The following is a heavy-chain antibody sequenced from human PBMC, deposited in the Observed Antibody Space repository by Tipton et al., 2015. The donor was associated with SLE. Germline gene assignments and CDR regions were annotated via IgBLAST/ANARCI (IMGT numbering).Heavy chain of an antibody. CDR2: INHSGST. Sequence: TLSLTCTVSGGSISSYYWSWIRQPPGKGLEWIGEINHSGSTNYNPSLKSRVTISVDTSKNQFSLKLSSVTAADTAVYYCARQLDYDSRPPDFWGQGTLVTVSS. CDR3: ARQLDYDSRPPDF. J-gene: IGHJ4*02. V-gene: IGHV4-34*01. D-gene: IGHD3-22*01. CDR1: GGSISSYY.